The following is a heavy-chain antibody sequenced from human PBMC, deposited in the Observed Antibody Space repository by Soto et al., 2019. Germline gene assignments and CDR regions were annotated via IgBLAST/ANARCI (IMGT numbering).Heavy chain of an antibody. Sequence: PSETLSLTCTVSGGSIGSGDYYWSWIRQSPGKGLEWIGYSHHSGSTYYNPSLKTRATMSVDSSRNQFSLKLTSVTAADTAVYYCAREYNKSGYRRLDPWGQGTLVTVSS. CDR1: GGSIGSGDYY. D-gene: IGHD3-22*01. V-gene: IGHV4-30-4*01. CDR2: SHHSGST. J-gene: IGHJ5*02. CDR3: AREYNKSGYRRLDP.